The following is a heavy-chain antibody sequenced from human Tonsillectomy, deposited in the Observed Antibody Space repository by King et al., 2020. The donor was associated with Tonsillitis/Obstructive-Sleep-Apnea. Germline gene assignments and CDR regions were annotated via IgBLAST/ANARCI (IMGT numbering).Heavy chain of an antibody. CDR2: IYWDDDK. J-gene: IGHJ6*03. V-gene: IGHV2-5*02. CDR3: AHWGPGQLVPYPYDYYMDV. CDR1: GFSLSTSAVG. D-gene: IGHD1-1*01. Sequence: TLKESGPTLVKPTQTLTLTCTFSGFSLSTSAVGVGWIRQPPGKALGWLALIYWDDDKRYSPSLKSRLTITTDTTKNTVVLTMTNMDPVNTGTYSCAHWGPGQLVPYPYDYYMDVCGTGTSVTVSS.